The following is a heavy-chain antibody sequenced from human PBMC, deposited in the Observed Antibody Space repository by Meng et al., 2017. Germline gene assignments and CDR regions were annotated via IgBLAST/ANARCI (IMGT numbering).Heavy chain of an antibody. D-gene: IGHD3-22*01. CDR2: IYHTGST. V-gene: IGHV4-4*02. CDR1: GVSINSSRW. J-gene: IGHJ4*02. CDR3: ASNDYYDSGSAY. Sequence: SETLSLTCAVSGVSINSSRWWSWVRQPPGKGLEWIGEIYHTGSTFHNPSLGRRVTISVEKSKNQFFLRLSSVTAADTAVYFCASNDYYDSGSAYWGQGSRVTGYS.